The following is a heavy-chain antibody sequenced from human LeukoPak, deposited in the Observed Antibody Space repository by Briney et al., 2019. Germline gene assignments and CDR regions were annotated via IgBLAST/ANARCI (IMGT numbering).Heavy chain of an antibody. CDR2: INHSGST. CDR3: ARVRRLALGRWFDP. CDR1: GGSFSGYY. D-gene: IGHD6-19*01. V-gene: IGHV4-34*01. J-gene: IGHJ5*02. Sequence: SETLSLTCAVYGGSFSGYYWNWTRQPPGKGLEWIGEINHSGSTNYNPSLKSRVTISVDTSKNQFSLKLSSVIAADTAVYYCARVRRLALGRWFDPWGQGTLVTVSS.